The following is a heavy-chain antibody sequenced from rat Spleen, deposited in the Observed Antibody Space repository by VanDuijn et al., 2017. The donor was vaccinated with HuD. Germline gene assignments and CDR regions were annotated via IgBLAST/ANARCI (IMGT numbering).Heavy chain of an antibody. CDR2: ITSGGNNI. CDR1: GFTFSDYY. V-gene: IGHV5-25*01. Sequence: EVQLVESDGGLVQPGRSLHLSCAASGFTFSDYYMAWVRQVPTKGLEWVATITSGGNNIYYRDSVKGRFTGSRDNAKSTVYLQMNSLRSEDTATYYCARHSLPGYNNWFAYWGQGTLVTVSS. J-gene: IGHJ3*01. D-gene: IGHD1-4*01. CDR3: ARHSLPGYNNWFAY.